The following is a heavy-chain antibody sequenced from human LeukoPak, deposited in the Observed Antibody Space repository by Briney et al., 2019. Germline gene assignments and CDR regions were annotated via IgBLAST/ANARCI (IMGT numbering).Heavy chain of an antibody. Sequence: PGGSLTLSCAASGFTFSSYAMSWVRQAPGKGLEWVSAISGSGGSTYYADSVKGRFTISRDNSKNTLYLQMNSLRAGDTAVYYCAKDSSGSYSSYYYYYMDVWGKGTTVTVSS. CDR3: AKDSSGSYSSYYYYYMDV. D-gene: IGHD1-26*01. V-gene: IGHV3-23*01. CDR1: GFTFSSYA. J-gene: IGHJ6*03. CDR2: ISGSGGST.